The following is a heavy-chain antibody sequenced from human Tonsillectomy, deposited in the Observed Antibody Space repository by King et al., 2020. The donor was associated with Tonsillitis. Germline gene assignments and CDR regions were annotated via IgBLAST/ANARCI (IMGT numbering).Heavy chain of an antibody. CDR1: GDTFSKYA. D-gene: IGHD6-19*01. V-gene: IGHV1-69*06. Sequence: VQLVESGPELKKPGSSVEVSCRASGDTFSKYAFSWVRQAPGQGLEWMGVFVPAVETAFYARGVKGRVSFFADTYTNTAYMDLKRLTSGDTAVYFCATGGPVAGTRLIDAFDVWGEGTMVTVS. CDR2: FVPAVETA. J-gene: IGHJ3*01. CDR3: ATGGPVAGTRLIDAFDV.